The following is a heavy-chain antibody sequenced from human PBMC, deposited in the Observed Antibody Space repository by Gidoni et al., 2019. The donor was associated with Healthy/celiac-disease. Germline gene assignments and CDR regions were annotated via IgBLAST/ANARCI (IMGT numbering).Heavy chain of an antibody. CDR1: GFPFSDYY. V-gene: IGHV3-11*01. J-gene: IGHJ6*03. CDR3: ARASHYYYYMDV. Sequence: QVQLVQSGGGLVKPVGSLSLSCSAPGFPFSDYYMSWIPQAPGKGLEWVSYISSSGSTIYYADSVKGRFTISRDNAKNSLYLQMNSLRAEDTAVYYCARASHYYYYMDVWGKGTTVTVSS. CDR2: ISSSGSTI.